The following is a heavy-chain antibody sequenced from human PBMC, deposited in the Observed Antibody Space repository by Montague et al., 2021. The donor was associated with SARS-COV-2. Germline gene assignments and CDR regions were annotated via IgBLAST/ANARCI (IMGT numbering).Heavy chain of an antibody. V-gene: IGHV4-39*01. J-gene: IGHJ4*02. D-gene: IGHD4-17*01. CDR1: GGSVSRISSH. Sequence: SETLSLTCTVSGGSVSRISSHWGWIRQPPGKGLEYIGGFYYAGGTQYNSSLKSRVTISVDTSNDQFSLKMNSVTAADTAVYFCARLYGSSFDYWGQGTLVTVSS. CDR3: ARLYGSSFDY. CDR2: FYYAGGT.